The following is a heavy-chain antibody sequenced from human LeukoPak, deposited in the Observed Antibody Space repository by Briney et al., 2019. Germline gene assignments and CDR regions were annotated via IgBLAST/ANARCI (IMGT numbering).Heavy chain of an antibody. Sequence: PSETLSLTCTVPGGSINFYYCSWIRQPPGKGLEWIGYIYNSGSTNYNPSLKSRVTISVDTSKNQFSLKLRSVTAADTAVYYCARERTGTTTFPLGWFDPWGQGTLVTVSS. V-gene: IGHV4-59*01. CDR1: GGSINFYY. CDR2: IYNSGST. CDR3: ARERTGTTTFPLGWFDP. D-gene: IGHD1-7*01. J-gene: IGHJ5*02.